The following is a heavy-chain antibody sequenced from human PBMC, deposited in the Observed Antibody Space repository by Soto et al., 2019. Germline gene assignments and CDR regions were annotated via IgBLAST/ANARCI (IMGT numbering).Heavy chain of an antibody. J-gene: IGHJ3*02. CDR2: IYPGDSDI. V-gene: IGHV5-51*01. D-gene: IGHD3-22*01. Sequence: PGESLKISCKGSGYNFTNYWIGWVRQMPGKGLEWVGIIYPGDSDIRYSPSFQGQVTISADNSKNTLYLQMNSLRAEDTAVYYGAKVDYYDSSGYGPYDAFDIWGKGTMGTVSS. CDR3: AKVDYYDSSGYGPYDAFDI. CDR1: GYNFTNYW.